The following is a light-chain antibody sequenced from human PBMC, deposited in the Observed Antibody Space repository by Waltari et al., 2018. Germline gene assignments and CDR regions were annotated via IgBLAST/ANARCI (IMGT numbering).Light chain of an antibody. V-gene: IGKV1-39*01. Sequence: DIQMTQSPSSLSASLGDRVPITCRASQSIGTYLHWYQQKPGEAPKLLIYGATSLQTGVPSRVSGSGSGTEFTLTISSLQPEDFATYFCQQSYSGPWTYGPGTKVEIK. J-gene: IGKJ1*01. CDR2: GAT. CDR1: QSIGTY. CDR3: QQSYSGPWT.